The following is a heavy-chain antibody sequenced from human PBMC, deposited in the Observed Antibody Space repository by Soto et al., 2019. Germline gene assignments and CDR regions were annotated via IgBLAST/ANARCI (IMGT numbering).Heavy chain of an antibody. CDR1: GFSFSSSA. V-gene: IGHV3-23*01. Sequence: EVQLLESGGDLVQPGGSLRLSCAASGFSFSSSAMNWVRQAPGKGLEWVSIISDSGDRTHFADSVKGRFTISRDNSKNALYLQLNSLRAEDTAIYYCPRSLNIHWQNWFEPWGQGTLVTVSS. D-gene: IGHD1-1*01. CDR2: ISDSGDRT. J-gene: IGHJ5*02. CDR3: PRSLNIHWQNWFEP.